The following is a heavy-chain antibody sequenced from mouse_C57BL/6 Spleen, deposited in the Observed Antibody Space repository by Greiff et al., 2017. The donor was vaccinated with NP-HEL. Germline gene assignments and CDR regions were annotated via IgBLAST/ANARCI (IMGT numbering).Heavy chain of an antibody. CDR1: GYTFTSYW. CDR3: SRLELGRGYFDV. D-gene: IGHD4-1*01. V-gene: IGHV1-64*01. CDR2: IHPNSGST. Sequence: QVQLQQPGAELVKPGASVKLSCKASGYTFTSYWMHWVKQRPGQGLEWIGMIHPNSGSTNYNEKFKSKATLTVDKSSSTAYMQLSSLTSEDSAVYYCSRLELGRGYFDVWGTGTTVTVSS. J-gene: IGHJ1*03.